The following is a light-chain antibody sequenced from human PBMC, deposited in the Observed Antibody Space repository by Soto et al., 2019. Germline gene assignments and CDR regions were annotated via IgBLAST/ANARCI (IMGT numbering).Light chain of an antibody. Sequence: EVVLTQSPATLSLSPGYGDTLSCRASQSVGSYLAWYQQKPGQAPRLLIYDASNRATGVPARFSGSGSGTDFTVTIGRLEPEDFALYYCQHRSNWPLTFGGGSKVEI. CDR2: DAS. CDR3: QHRSNWPLT. CDR1: QSVGSY. J-gene: IGKJ4*01. V-gene: IGKV3-11*01.